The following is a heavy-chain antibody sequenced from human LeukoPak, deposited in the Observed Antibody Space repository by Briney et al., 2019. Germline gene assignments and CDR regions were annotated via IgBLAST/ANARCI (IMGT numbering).Heavy chain of an antibody. CDR2: IYYSGST. Sequence: SETLSLTRTVSGGSIRSYYWSWIRQPPGKGLEWIGYIYYSGSTYYNPSLKSRVTISVDTSKNQFSLKLSSVTAADTAVYYCARSYRSSTSCYKFDYWGQGTLVTVSS. CDR3: ARSYRSSTSCYKFDY. J-gene: IGHJ4*02. CDR1: GGSIRSYY. D-gene: IGHD2-2*02. V-gene: IGHV4-30-4*01.